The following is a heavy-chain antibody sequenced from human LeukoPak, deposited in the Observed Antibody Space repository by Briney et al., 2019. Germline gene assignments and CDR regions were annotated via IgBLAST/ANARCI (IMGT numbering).Heavy chain of an antibody. J-gene: IGHJ4*02. D-gene: IGHD6-19*01. CDR3: ARGGMSSGWSEAVDY. Sequence: GASVKVSCKASGYTLTTYYLHWVRQAPGQRLEWMGWINAGNGNTKYSQKFQGRVTITRDTSASTAYMELSSLRSEDTAVYYCARGGMSSGWSEAVDYWGQGTLVTVSS. CDR1: GYTLTTYY. V-gene: IGHV1-3*01. CDR2: INAGNGNT.